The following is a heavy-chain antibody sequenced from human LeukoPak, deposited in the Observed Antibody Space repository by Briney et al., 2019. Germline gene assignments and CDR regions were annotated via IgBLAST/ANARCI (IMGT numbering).Heavy chain of an antibody. CDR2: INHSGST. V-gene: IGHV4-34*01. CDR3: ARAVYSSGLDY. D-gene: IGHD6-19*01. CDR1: GGSFSGYY. J-gene: IGHJ4*02. Sequence: SETLSLTCAVYGGSFSGYYWSWIRQPPGKGLEWIGEINHSGSTNYNPSLKSRVTISVDTSKNQFSLKLSSVTAAGTAVYYCARAVYSSGLDYWGQGTLVTVSS.